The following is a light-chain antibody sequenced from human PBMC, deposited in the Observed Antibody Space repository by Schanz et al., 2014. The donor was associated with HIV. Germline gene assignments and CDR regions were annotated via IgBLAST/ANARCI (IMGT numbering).Light chain of an antibody. Sequence: EIVLTQSPATLSLSPGERATLSCRASQSVSSNFLAWYQQKPNQAPRLLMYGASNRATGIPDRFSGSESGTDFTLTISRVEPEDYAVYYCQQYGSLPWTFGQGTKVEVK. J-gene: IGKJ1*01. CDR2: GAS. CDR3: QQYGSLPWT. CDR1: QSVSSNF. V-gene: IGKV3-20*01.